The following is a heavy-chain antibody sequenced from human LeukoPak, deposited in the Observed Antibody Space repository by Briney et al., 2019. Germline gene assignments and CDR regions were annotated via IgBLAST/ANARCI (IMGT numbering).Heavy chain of an antibody. V-gene: IGHV4-39*07. J-gene: IGHJ5*02. D-gene: IGHD1-26*01. CDR3: AREGWSRRAYFVT. Sequence: PSETLSLTCVVSGVSLPSNTSYWAWVRQTPGKGLEWVATFSSRGQSYYHPSLQSRITISVDTSMNRFSLQLSSPPAADAGFYFWAREGWSRRAYFVTWAPGSLATVSS. CDR2: FSSRGQS. CDR1: GVSLPSNTSY.